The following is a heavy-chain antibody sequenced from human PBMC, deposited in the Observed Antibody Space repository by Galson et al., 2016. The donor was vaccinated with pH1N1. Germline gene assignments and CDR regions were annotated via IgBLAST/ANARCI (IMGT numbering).Heavy chain of an antibody. Sequence: SLRLSCAASGFTFDDYAMYWVRQAPGKGLEWVSGISWNSGSIGYADSVKGRFTISRDNAKNSLYLQMNSLRAEDTALYYCAKVDGYSYGPCDYWGQGNLVSVSS. V-gene: IGHV3-9*01. CDR3: AKVDGYSYGPCDY. J-gene: IGHJ4*02. D-gene: IGHD5-18*01. CDR2: ISWNSGSI. CDR1: GFTFDDYA.